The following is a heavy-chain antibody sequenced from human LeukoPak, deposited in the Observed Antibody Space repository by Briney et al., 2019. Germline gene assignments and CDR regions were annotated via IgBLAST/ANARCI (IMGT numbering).Heavy chain of an antibody. CDR2: IYYSGNT. D-gene: IGHD2-15*01. J-gene: IGHJ6*03. CDR1: GVSISSSNSY. CDR3: ARGHCSGGSCYSGHYYYYMDV. Sequence: SETLSLTCTVSGVSISSSNSYWGWIRQPPGKGLEWIGSIYYSGNTYYNASLKSQVSISIDTSKNQFSLKLTSVTAADTAVYYCARGHCSGGSCYSGHYYYYMDVWGKGTTVTVSS. V-gene: IGHV4-39*01.